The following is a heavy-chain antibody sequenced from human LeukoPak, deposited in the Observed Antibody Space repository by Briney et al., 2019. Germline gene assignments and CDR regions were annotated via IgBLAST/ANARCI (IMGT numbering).Heavy chain of an antibody. D-gene: IGHD6-19*01. V-gene: IGHV1-69*01. CDR1: GGTFSSYA. CDR3: AREGVEQWLVGRLDV. Sequence: SVKVSCKASGGTFSSYAISWVRQAPGQGLEWMGGIISIFGTANYAQKFQGRVTITADESTSTAYMELSSLRSEDTAVYYCAREGVEQWLVGRLDVWGKGTTVTVSS. CDR2: IISIFGTA. J-gene: IGHJ6*04.